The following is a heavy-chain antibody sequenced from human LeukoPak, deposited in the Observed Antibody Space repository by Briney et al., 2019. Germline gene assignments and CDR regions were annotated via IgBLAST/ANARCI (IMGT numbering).Heavy chain of an antibody. D-gene: IGHD3-16*01. CDR3: ARDGFGYGMGGGLARKGGNWFDP. Sequence: PGGSLRLSCAASGFTFSSYSMNWVRQAPGKGLEWVSSISSSSSYIYYADSVKGRFTISRDNAKNSLYLQMNSLRAEDTAVYYCARDGFGYGMGGGLARKGGNWFDPWGQGTLVTVSS. J-gene: IGHJ5*02. CDR1: GFTFSSYS. CDR2: ISSSSSYI. V-gene: IGHV3-21*01.